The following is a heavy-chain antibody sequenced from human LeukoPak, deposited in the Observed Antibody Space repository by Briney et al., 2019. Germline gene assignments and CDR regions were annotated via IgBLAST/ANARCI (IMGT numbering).Heavy chain of an antibody. CDR2: IIPIFGTA. Sequence: SVKVSCKASGGTFSSYAISWVRQAPGQGLEWMGGIIPIFGTANYAQKFQDRVTITADKSTGTAYMELSSLRSEDTALYYCARAGFVCNNTCYPNFDYWGQGSLVTVSS. CDR3: ARAGFVCNNTCYPNFDY. V-gene: IGHV1-69*06. D-gene: IGHD2-15*01. J-gene: IGHJ4*02. CDR1: GGTFSSYA.